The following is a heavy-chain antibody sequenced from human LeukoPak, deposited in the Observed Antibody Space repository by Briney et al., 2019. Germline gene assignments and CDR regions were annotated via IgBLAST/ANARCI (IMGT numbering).Heavy chain of an antibody. D-gene: IGHD3-3*01. CDR2: ISRNGGRT. CDR3: ARAWGNYDFWSGYYFDY. J-gene: IGHJ4*02. Sequence: GGSLRLSCAASGFTFSSYAMHGVRQSAGRGLDDVAAISRNGGRTYYANSVKGRFTISRDNSKNTLYLQMGSLRAEDMAVYYCARAWGNYDFWSGYYFDYWGQGTLVTVSS. CDR1: GFTFSSYA. V-gene: IGHV3-64*01.